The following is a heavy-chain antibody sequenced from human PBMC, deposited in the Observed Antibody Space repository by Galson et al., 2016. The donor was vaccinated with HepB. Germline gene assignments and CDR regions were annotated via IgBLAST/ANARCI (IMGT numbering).Heavy chain of an antibody. D-gene: IGHD5-18*01. J-gene: IGHJ4*02. CDR3: ARLARYSYGPFDS. Sequence: QSGAEVKRPGESLEISCNASGYTFATYWIGWVRQMPGKGLEWMGIIYPADSDTRSSPSFQGQVTISADKSITTAYLHWSGLKASDTAIYYCARLARYSYGPFDSWGQGTPVTVSS. CDR2: IYPADSDT. V-gene: IGHV5-51*01. CDR1: GYTFATYW.